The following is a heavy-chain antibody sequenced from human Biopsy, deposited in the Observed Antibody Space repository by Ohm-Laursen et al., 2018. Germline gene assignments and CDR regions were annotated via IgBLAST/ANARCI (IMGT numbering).Heavy chain of an antibody. CDR2: IGGSGGTT. CDR1: GFTFNDFA. J-gene: IGHJ6*02. D-gene: IGHD5-18*01. Sequence: SLRLSCAASGFTFNDFAMTWVRQAPGKGLEWVSAIGGSGGTTYYAGSVKGRFTISRDNSRDTLYLQMSSLRAEDTAVYYCAKDRYNYTPIGGFSMDVWGQGTTVTVSS. CDR3: AKDRYNYTPIGGFSMDV. V-gene: IGHV3-23*01.